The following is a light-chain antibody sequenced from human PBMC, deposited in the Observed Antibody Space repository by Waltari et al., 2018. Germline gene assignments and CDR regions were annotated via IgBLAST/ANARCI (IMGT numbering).Light chain of an antibody. Sequence: QSVLTQPPSLSGAPGQRVTISCTGSSSNIGANYDVHWYQHLPGTAPKLLIYGDINRPSGVPDRFSGSKSGTSASLASTGLRAEDEADYYCQSYDSSLSGVVFGGGTKLTVL. CDR2: GDI. V-gene: IGLV1-40*01. CDR1: SSNIGANYD. CDR3: QSYDSSLSGVV. J-gene: IGLJ2*01.